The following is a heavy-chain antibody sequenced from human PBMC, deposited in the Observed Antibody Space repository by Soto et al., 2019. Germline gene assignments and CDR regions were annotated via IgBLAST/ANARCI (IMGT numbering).Heavy chain of an antibody. D-gene: IGHD3-10*01. CDR1: GFTVSSNY. CDR3: ARGATYGSGSHIDY. CDR2: IYSGGST. Sequence: EVQLVEAGGGLVQPGGSLRLSCAASGFTVSSNYMSWVRQAPGKGLEWVSVIYSGGSTYYADSVKGRFTISRDNSKNTLYLQMNSLRAEDTVVYYCARGATYGSGSHIDYWGQGTLVTVSS. V-gene: IGHV3-66*01. J-gene: IGHJ4*02.